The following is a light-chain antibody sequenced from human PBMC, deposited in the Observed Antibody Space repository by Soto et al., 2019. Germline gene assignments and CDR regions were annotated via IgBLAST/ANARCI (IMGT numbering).Light chain of an antibody. CDR2: GAS. CDR3: QEYGGSSWT. J-gene: IGKJ1*01. CDR1: QSIRNNY. Sequence: EIVLTQSPGTLSLSPGERATLSCRASQSIRNNYLAWYQQRPGQAPRLLIYGASSRATGIPDNFSGSGSGTDFTLTISRLEPEDFAVYYCQEYGGSSWTFGQGTKVEIK. V-gene: IGKV3-20*01.